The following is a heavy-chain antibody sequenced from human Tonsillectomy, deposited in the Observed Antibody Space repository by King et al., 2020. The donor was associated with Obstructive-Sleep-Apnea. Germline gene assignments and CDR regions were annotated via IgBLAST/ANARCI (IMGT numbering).Heavy chain of an antibody. D-gene: IGHD3-22*01. V-gene: IGHV4-59*08. CDR3: ARHERDDSSGYYYLYYFDY. CDR1: GGSISSYY. CDR2: IYYSGST. Sequence: VQLQESGPGLVKPSETLSLTCTVSGGSISSYYWSWIRQPPGKGLEWIGYIYYSGSTHYNPSLKSRVTISVDPSKNQFSLKLSSVTAADTAVYYCARHERDDSSGYYYLYYFDYWGQGTLVTVSS. J-gene: IGHJ4*02.